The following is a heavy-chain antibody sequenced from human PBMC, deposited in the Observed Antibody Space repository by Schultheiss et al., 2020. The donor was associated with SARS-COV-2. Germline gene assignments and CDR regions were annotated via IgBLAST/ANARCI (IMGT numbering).Heavy chain of an antibody. D-gene: IGHD4-17*01. CDR2: IIPIFGTA. CDR3: ARVTSSTVTTDY. CDR1: GGTFSSYA. Sequence: SVKISCKASGGTFSSYAISWVRQAPGQGLEWMGGIIPIFGTANYAQKFQGRVTITADESTSTAYMELSSLRSEDTAVYYCARVTSSTVTTDYWGQGTLVTVSS. J-gene: IGHJ4*02. V-gene: IGHV1-69*13.